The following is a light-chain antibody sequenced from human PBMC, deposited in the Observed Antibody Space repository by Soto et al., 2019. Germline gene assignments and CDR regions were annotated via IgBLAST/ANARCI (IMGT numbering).Light chain of an antibody. Sequence: IVLTQSPSTLSLSPVEIATLSFGASQSVSSYLAWYQQKPGQAPRLLIYDASNRATGIPARFSGSGSGTDFTLTISSLEPEDFAVYYCQQRSNWPITFGQGTRLEIK. CDR3: QQRSNWPIT. CDR2: DAS. J-gene: IGKJ5*01. V-gene: IGKV3-11*01. CDR1: QSVSSY.